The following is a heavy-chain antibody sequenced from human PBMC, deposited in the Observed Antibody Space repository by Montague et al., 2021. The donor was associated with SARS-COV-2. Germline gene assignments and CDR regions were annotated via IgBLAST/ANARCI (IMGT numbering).Heavy chain of an antibody. CDR3: ARDPNQYDILTGSYRRYYAFEL. Sequence: SLRLSCSASGFTVSSNYMSWVRQAPGKGLEWVSVIYSGGSTNYADSVKDRFTISRDTSKNTLYLQMNSLRAEDTAVYYCARDPNQYDILTGSYRRYYAFELWGQGTMVTVSS. V-gene: IGHV3-66*01. CDR2: IYSGGST. J-gene: IGHJ3*01. D-gene: IGHD3-9*01. CDR1: GFTVSSNY.